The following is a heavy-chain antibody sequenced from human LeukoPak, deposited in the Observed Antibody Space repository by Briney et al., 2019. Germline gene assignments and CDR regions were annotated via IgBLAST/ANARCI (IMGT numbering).Heavy chain of an antibody. J-gene: IGHJ6*03. D-gene: IGHD3/OR15-3a*01. CDR2: IYTSGST. Sequence: SETLSLTCTVSGGSISSGSYYWSWIRQPAGKGLEWIGRIYTSGSTNYNPSLKSRVTISVDTSKNQFSLKLSSVTAADTAVYYCARGGPWHYYYCHYMDVWGKGTTVTVSS. CDR3: ARGGPWHYYYCHYMDV. CDR1: GGSISSGSYY. V-gene: IGHV4-61*02.